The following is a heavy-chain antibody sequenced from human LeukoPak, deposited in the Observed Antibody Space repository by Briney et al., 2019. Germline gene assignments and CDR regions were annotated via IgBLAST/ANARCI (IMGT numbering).Heavy chain of an antibody. J-gene: IGHJ3*02. CDR2: INPNSGGT. Sequence: GASVKVSCKASGYTFTGYYMHWVRQAPGQGLEWMGWINPNSGGTNYAQKFQGRVTMTRDTSISTAYMELSRLRSDDTAVYYCARSLCGSGYYFDAFDIWGQGTMVTVSS. CDR1: GYTFTGYY. D-gene: IGHD3-22*01. CDR3: ARSLCGSGYYFDAFDI. V-gene: IGHV1-2*02.